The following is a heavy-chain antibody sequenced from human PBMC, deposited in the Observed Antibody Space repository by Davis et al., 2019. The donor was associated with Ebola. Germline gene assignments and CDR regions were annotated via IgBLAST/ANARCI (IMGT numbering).Heavy chain of an antibody. CDR3: AKGSVTIFGVAPDYYGMDV. CDR2: ISYDGSNK. CDR1: GFTFSSYG. J-gene: IGHJ6*04. V-gene: IGHV3-30*18. D-gene: IGHD3-3*01. Sequence: PGGSLRLSCAASGFTFSSYGMHWVRQAPGKGLEWVAVISYDGSNKYYVDSVKGRFTISRDNSKNTLYLQMNSLRGEDTAVYYCAKGSVTIFGVAPDYYGMDVWGKGTTVTVSS.